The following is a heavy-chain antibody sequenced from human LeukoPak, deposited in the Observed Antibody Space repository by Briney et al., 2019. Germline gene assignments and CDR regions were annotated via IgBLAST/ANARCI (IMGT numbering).Heavy chain of an antibody. V-gene: IGHV1-69*06. Sequence: GASVKVSCKASGGTFSSYGISWVRQAPGQGLEWMGGIIPFFGNANYAQKFQGRVTIIADKSTSTSYMDLSSLRSDDTAVYFCGSSGEGFRLTPPDYWGQGTLVTVSS. CDR3: GSSGEGFRLTPPDY. J-gene: IGHJ4*02. CDR2: IIPFFGNA. CDR1: GGTFSSYG.